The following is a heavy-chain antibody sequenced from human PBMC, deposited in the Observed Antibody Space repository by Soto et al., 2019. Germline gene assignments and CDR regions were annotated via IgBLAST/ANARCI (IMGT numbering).Heavy chain of an antibody. D-gene: IGHD4-17*01. J-gene: IGHJ3*02. CDR2: ISYDGSNK. Sequence: QVQLVESGGGVVQPGRSLRLSCAASGFTFSSYAMHWVRQAPGKGLEWVAVISYDGSNKYYADSVKGRFTISRDNSKNTLYLQMNSLRAEDTAVYYCAREGVTYGDYRGGAFDIWGQGTMVTVSS. V-gene: IGHV3-30-3*01. CDR1: GFTFSSYA. CDR3: AREGVTYGDYRGGAFDI.